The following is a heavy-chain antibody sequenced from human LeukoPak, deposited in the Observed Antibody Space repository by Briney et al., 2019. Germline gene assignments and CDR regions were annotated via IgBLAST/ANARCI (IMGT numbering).Heavy chain of an antibody. CDR1: GGSFSGYY. D-gene: IGHD3-10*01. J-gene: IGHJ6*03. CDR3: ARLRASMVRGVIIANYYYYYMDV. CDR2: INHSGST. V-gene: IGHV4-34*01. Sequence: SETLSLTCAVYGGSFSGYYWSWIRHPPGKGLEWIGEINHSGSTNYNPSLKSRVTISVDTSKNQFSLKLSSVTAADTAVYYCARLRASMVRGVIIANYYYYYMDVWGKGTTVTISS.